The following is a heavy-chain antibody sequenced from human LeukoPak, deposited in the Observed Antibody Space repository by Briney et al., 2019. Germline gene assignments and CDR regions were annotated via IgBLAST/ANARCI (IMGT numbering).Heavy chain of an antibody. CDR2: IYYSGNT. CDR1: GGSISSVSHY. CDR3: ARLRSVTDQPFGH. Sequence: SETLSLTRTVSGGSISSVSHYWGWIRQPPGKGLEWIGSIYYSGNTYYNPSLKSRVTISVDTSKNQFSLKLSSVTAADTAVYHCARLRSVTDQPFGHWGQGTLVTVSS. V-gene: IGHV4-39*01. J-gene: IGHJ4*02. D-gene: IGHD2-21*02.